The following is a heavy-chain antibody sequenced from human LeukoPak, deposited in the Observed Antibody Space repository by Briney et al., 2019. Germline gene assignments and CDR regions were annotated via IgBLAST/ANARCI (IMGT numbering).Heavy chain of an antibody. CDR1: EFTFSSYT. CDR3: ARGSWNYAFDI. Sequence: GGSLRLSCAASEFTFSSYTLNWVRQAPGQGLQWVSSISSSGSSIYYADSVKGRFTISRDNAKNSLYLQMNSLGAGDTAVYYCARGSWNYAFDIWGQGTMVTVSS. D-gene: IGHD1-7*01. V-gene: IGHV3-21*01. J-gene: IGHJ3*02. CDR2: ISSSGSSI.